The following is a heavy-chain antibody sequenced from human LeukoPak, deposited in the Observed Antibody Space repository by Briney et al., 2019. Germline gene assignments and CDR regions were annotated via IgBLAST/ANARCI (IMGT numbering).Heavy chain of an antibody. V-gene: IGHV3-30-3*01. CDR1: GFAFTAYL. D-gene: IGHD3-22*01. CDR3: VSEGEHYYDHSASFDY. CDR2: MSSDGNAI. J-gene: IGHJ4*02. Sequence: GRSLRLSCAASGFAFTAYLIHWVRQPPGKGLEWVAVMSSDGNAIFYADSVRGRFTISRDNSKNTLYLQVNSLRVEDTAVYYCVSEGEHYYDHSASFDYWGQGTLVTVSS.